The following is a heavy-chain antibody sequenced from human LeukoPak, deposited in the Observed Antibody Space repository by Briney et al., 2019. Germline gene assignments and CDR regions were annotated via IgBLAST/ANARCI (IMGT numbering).Heavy chain of an antibody. J-gene: IGHJ4*02. CDR1: GYTFTGYY. CDR2: INPNSGGT. D-gene: IGHD6-13*01. Sequence: ASVKVSCKASGYTFTGYYMHWVRQAPGQGLEWMGWINPNSGGTNYAQKFQGRVTMTRDTSISTAYMELSSLRSEDTAVYYCARDHPRVAAAGTTFSYYFDYWGQGTLVTVSS. CDR3: ARDHPRVAAAGTTFSYYFDY. V-gene: IGHV1-2*02.